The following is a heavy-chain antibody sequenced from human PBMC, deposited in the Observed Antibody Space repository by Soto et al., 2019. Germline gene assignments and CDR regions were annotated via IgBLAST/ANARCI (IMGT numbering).Heavy chain of an antibody. CDR3: ARGLRSFGYADYYFYAMDV. CDR2: IFSSGTT. V-gene: IGHV4-30-4*01. Sequence: QVQLQESGPGLVKPSQTLSLTCTVSGGSINDDLYYWSWIRQTPGKGLEWIGHIFSSGTTLYNPSLQSRLVLVVDTSQRHFSLRLTSVTAADTAVYFCARGLRSFGYADYYFYAMDVWGHGTTVIVSS. CDR1: GGSINDDLYY. D-gene: IGHD3-16*01. J-gene: IGHJ6*02.